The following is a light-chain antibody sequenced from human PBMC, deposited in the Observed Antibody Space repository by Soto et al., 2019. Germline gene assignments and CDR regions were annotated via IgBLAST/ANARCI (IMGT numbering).Light chain of an antibody. CDR3: QQYGSSPR. CDR1: QSVSSSY. V-gene: IGKV3-20*01. CDR2: GAS. Sequence: EIVLTQSPGTLSLSPGERATLSRRASQSVSSSYLAWYQQKPGQAPRLLIYGASSRATGIPDRFSGSGSGTDFTLTISRLEPEDFAVYYCQQYGSSPRFGQGTRLEIK. J-gene: IGKJ5*01.